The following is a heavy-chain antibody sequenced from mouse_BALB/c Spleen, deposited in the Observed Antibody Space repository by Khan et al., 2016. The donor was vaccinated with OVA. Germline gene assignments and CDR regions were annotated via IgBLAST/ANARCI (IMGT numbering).Heavy chain of an antibody. D-gene: IGHD1-1*01. Sequence: VQLKQSGPELVKPGASVKISCNASGYSFTGYFLNWVMQSPGKSLEWIGRINPHIGETFYNQKFKGKATLTVDESSSTVYMELRSLASEDAAVYYCARTYGSDFDNWGPGTTLTVSS. V-gene: IGHV1-20*02. CDR2: INPHIGET. CDR3: ARTYGSDFDN. J-gene: IGHJ2*01. CDR1: GYSFTGYF.